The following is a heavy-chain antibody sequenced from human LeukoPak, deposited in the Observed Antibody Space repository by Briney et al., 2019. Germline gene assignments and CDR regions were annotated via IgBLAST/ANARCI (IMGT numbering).Heavy chain of an antibody. CDR1: GGSISSSSHS. Sequence: SETLSLTCTVSGGSISSSSHSWGWIRQPPGKGLEWTGTIYYTGRTYYNPSLESRLTISVDTSKNQFSLKLTSVTAADTAVYYCAQSLGSGNWIGNWFDPWGQGTLVTVSS. D-gene: IGHD1-1*01. CDR2: IYYTGRT. V-gene: IGHV4-39*01. CDR3: AQSLGSGNWIGNWFDP. J-gene: IGHJ5*02.